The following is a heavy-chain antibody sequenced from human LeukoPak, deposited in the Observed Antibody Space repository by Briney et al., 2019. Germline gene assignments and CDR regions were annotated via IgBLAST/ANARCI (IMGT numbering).Heavy chain of an antibody. V-gene: IGHV4-39*07. D-gene: IGHD3-16*01. CDR1: GGSISSSSYY. CDR2: IYYSGST. J-gene: IGHJ4*02. CDR3: ARDPSHTFTYLTFDY. Sequence: SETLSLTCTVSGGSISSSSYYWGWIRQPPGKGLEWIGSIYYSGSTYYNPSLKSRVTISVDTSKNQFSLKLSSVTAADTAVYYCARDPSHTFTYLTFDYWGQGTLVTVSS.